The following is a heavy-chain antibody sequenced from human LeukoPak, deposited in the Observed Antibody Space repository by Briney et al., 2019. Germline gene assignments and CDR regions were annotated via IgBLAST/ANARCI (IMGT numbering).Heavy chain of an antibody. CDR3: ARGGCSGGTCYGYYFYYYMDV. D-gene: IGHD2-15*01. V-gene: IGHV1-69*13. J-gene: IGHJ6*03. CDR2: IIPIFGTT. Sequence: GASVKVSCKASGGTLNSYVISWVRQAPGQGLEWMGAIIPIFGTTNYAQKFQGRVTITADESTSTAYMELRSLRSEDTAVYYCARGGCSGGTCYGYYFYYYMDVWGKGTTVTVSS. CDR1: GGTLNSYV.